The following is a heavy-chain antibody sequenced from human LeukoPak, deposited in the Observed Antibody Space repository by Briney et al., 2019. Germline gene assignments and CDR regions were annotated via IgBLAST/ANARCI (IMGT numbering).Heavy chain of an antibody. CDR3: AKGGYSSTQNYFDY. D-gene: IGHD6-13*01. CDR1: GFIHSTFH. J-gene: IGHJ4*02. CDR2: IRYDGSNT. V-gene: IGHV3-30*02. Sequence: GGSLRLSCAASGFIHSTFHMHGARQAPGKGLEGVAFIRYDGSNTYYAESVKGRFTISRDNAKNSLYLQMNSLRGEYTALYYCAKGGYSSTQNYFDYWGQGTLVPVSS.